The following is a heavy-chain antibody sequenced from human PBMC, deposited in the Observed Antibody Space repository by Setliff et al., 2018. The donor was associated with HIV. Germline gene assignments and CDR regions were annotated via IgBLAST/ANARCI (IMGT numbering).Heavy chain of an antibody. CDR2: ISASGDA. D-gene: IGHD1-26*01. Sequence: ASVMVSCKASGYNFAIYGISWVRQAPGQGLEWMGWISASGDAKPAQKFQGRVTLTTDTSSSTAYMELRSLTSDDTAIYYCAKDDFTGAYPSVALDIWGQGTMVTVSS. V-gene: IGHV1-18*01. CDR1: GYNFAIYG. CDR3: AKDDFTGAYPSVALDI. J-gene: IGHJ3*02.